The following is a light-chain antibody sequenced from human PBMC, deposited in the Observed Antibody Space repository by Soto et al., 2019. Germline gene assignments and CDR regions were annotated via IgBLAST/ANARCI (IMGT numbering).Light chain of an antibody. CDR2: AAT. J-gene: IGKJ2*01. Sequence: EIVMTQSPGTLSVSLGGRASLSCTASQNVHSNLAWYQHKPGQAPRLLIYAATTRATGVPARISGSGSGTDFPLTIDSLQSEDFAVYFGQQYNEWPVYTFGLGTKVDI. CDR1: QNVHSN. CDR3: QQYNEWPVYT. V-gene: IGKV3-15*01.